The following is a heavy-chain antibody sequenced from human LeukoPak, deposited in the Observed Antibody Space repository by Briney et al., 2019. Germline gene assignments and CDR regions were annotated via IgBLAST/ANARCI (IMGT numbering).Heavy chain of an antibody. Sequence: SETLSLTCAVSGHSFSIHYTTWIRQSPGTGLEWIGYISHIGRTNYNPSLKSRVTISIDASKNQFSLKLRSVTAADTAVYYCARDLVTVTKEFYIWGQGTMVSVSS. J-gene: IGHJ3*02. CDR2: ISHIGRT. D-gene: IGHD4-17*01. V-gene: IGHV4-59*11. CDR3: ARDLVTVTKEFYI. CDR1: GHSFSIHY.